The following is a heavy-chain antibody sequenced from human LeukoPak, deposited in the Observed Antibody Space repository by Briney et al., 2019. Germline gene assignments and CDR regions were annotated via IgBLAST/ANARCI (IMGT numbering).Heavy chain of an antibody. D-gene: IGHD3-10*01. CDR1: GGSFSGYS. CDR2: IDHTGST. CDR3: ARVYVTVVRGSWLDP. J-gene: IGHJ5*02. V-gene: IGHV4-34*01. Sequence: SETLSLTCAVYGGSFSGYSWTWIRQPPGKGLEWIGEIDHTGSTNYNASLTSRVTISADTSQNQFSLRLSSVTAAGTAVYYCARVYVTVVRGSWLDPWGQGTLVTVSS.